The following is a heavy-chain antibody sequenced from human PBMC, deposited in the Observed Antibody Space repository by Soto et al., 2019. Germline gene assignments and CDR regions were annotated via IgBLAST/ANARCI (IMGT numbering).Heavy chain of an antibody. J-gene: IGHJ5*02. V-gene: IGHV1-2*02. CDR3: ARDSSRTCFDP. D-gene: IGHD2-2*01. CDR2: INSNNGDT. CDR1: GYTFIGYY. Sequence: ASVKVSCKASGYTFIGYYIHWVRQAPGQGLEWMGCINSNNGDTGFAQKFQGRVTMTRDTSTSTAYMELSRLTSDDTAVYYCARDSSRTCFDPWGQGTLVTVSS.